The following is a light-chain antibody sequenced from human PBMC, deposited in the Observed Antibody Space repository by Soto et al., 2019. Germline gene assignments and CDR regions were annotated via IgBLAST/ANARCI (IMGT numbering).Light chain of an antibody. CDR3: QQYKGYSRT. CDR1: QSINSW. CDR2: KAS. J-gene: IGKJ1*01. V-gene: IGKV1-5*03. Sequence: DIQMTQSPSTLSASVGDRVTITCRASQSINSWLAWYQQKPGKAPKLLIYKASTLESGVPSRFSGSESGPEFTLTISSLQPDDIATYYCQQYKGYSRTFGQGTKVEIK.